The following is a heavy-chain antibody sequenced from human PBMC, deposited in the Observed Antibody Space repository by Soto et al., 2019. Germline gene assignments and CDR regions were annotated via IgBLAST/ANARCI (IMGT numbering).Heavy chain of an antibody. Sequence: SHTLSLTCAISGDSVSSNSAAWNWIRQSPSRGLEWLGRTYYRSKWYNDYAVSVKSRITINPDTSKNQFSLQLNSVTPEDTAVYYCETDRSEATRSRGNWFDLWGQGTLVTVSS. CDR1: GDSVSSNSAA. D-gene: IGHD6-25*01. CDR2: TYYRSKWYN. CDR3: ETDRSEATRSRGNWFDL. J-gene: IGHJ5*02. V-gene: IGHV6-1*01.